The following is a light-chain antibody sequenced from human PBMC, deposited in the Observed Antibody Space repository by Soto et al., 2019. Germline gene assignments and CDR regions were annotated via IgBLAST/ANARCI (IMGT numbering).Light chain of an antibody. Sequence: DIEMTQSPSTLSASVGDRVVITCRASQSIRKWLAWYQQKPGKATKFLIYDASTLESGVPSRFRGSGSGTEFTLTISSLQPEDFATFYCQQYSTFPRTFGQGTKVDIK. CDR3: QQYSTFPRT. CDR1: QSIRKW. CDR2: DAS. V-gene: IGKV1-5*01. J-gene: IGKJ1*01.